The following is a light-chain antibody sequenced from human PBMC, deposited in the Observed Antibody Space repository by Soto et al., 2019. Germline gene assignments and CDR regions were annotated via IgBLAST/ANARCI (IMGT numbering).Light chain of an antibody. J-gene: IGLJ2*01. Sequence: QSVLTQPVSVSGSPGQSITISCTGTGSYVGTYNLVSWYQQHPGKAPKLMIYEGSKRPSWVSDRFSGSKSDNTASLTISGLQAEDEADYYCCSSAGTSIVFGGGTKLTVL. CDR3: CSSAGTSIV. V-gene: IGLV2-23*01. CDR2: EGS. CDR1: GSYVGTYNL.